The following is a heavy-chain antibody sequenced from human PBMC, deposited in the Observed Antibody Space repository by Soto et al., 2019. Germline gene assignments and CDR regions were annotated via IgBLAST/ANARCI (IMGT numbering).Heavy chain of an antibody. D-gene: IGHD3-16*01. Sequence: ASVKVSCKASGYTFRNYGISWVRQAPGQGLEWMGWISPFNGNIKFGQKFQGRVTMTTDTSTSIAYMELTSLRSDDTAVYYCAKEDDSQAFDFWGQGTLVTVSS. CDR3: AKEDDSQAFDF. CDR1: GYTFRNYG. CDR2: ISPFNGNI. V-gene: IGHV1-18*01. J-gene: IGHJ4*02.